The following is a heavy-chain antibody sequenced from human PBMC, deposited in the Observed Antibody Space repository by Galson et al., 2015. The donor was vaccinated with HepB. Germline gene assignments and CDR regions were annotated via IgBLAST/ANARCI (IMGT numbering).Heavy chain of an antibody. CDR3: AGKGSGRRDMDV. J-gene: IGHJ6*03. Sequence: SLRLSCAASGFTFSSYTMSWVRQAPGKGLEWVSYISSSSITIYYADSVKGRFTISRDNAKNSLYLQMNSLRAEDTAVYYCAGKGSGRRDMDVWGKGTTVTVSS. CDR1: GFTFSSYT. V-gene: IGHV3-48*01. CDR2: ISSSSITI.